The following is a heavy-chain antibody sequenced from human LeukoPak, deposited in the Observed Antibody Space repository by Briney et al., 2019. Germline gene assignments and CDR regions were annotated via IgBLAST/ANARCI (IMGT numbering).Heavy chain of an antibody. V-gene: IGHV1-2*02. Sequence: ASVTVSFTASGYTFTDYYMHWVGQAPGQGGEWMGWINPNSGGTNSAQKFQGRVTMTRDTSISTAYMELSRLRSDDTAVYYCAREGYYYDSSGYYGDWGQGTLVTVSS. CDR1: GYTFTDYY. D-gene: IGHD3-22*01. J-gene: IGHJ4*02. CDR3: AREGYYYDSSGYYGD. CDR2: INPNSGGT.